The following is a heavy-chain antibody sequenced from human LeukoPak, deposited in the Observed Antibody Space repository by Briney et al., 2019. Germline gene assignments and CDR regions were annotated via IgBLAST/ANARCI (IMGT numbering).Heavy chain of an antibody. CDR1: GFTVSSNY. CDR2: IYSGGST. D-gene: IGHD1-26*01. J-gene: IGHJ4*02. V-gene: IGHV3-66*01. CDR3: ARDPLSFRLSGSFELFDS. Sequence: GGSLRLSCAASGFTVSSNYMSWVRQAPGKGLEWVSVIYSGGSTYYADSVKGRFTISRDNSKNTLYLQMNSLRAEDTAVYYCARDPLSFRLSGSFELFDSWGQGTLVTVSS.